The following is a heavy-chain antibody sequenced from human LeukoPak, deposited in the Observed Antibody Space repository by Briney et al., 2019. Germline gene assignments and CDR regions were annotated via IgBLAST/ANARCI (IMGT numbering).Heavy chain of an antibody. Sequence: WRSLRLSCAASGFSFDTYAMHWFRHPPAQGLQSVVLWHDGSHKFYSNSVRGQFTISRDNSKNTVYLQMNNLRPDDTAVYYCAREIFGSGSYPDFWGQGTLVTVSS. CDR1: GFSFDTYA. D-gene: IGHD3-10*01. V-gene: IGHV3-33*01. CDR2: WHDGSHK. J-gene: IGHJ4*02. CDR3: AREIFGSGSYPDF.